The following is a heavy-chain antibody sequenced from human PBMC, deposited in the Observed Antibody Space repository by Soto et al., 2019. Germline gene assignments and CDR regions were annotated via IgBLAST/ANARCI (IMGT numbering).Heavy chain of an antibody. CDR3: ARESPGYDQPYFDY. J-gene: IGHJ4*02. D-gene: IGHD5-12*01. V-gene: IGHV4-30-4*01. CDR1: GGSISSGDYY. Sequence: SETLSLTCTVSGGSISSGDYYWSWIRQPPGKGLEWIGYIYYSGSTYYNPSLKSRVTISVDTSKNQFSLKLSSVTAADTAVYYCARESPGYDQPYFDYWGQGTLVTVSS. CDR2: IYYSGST.